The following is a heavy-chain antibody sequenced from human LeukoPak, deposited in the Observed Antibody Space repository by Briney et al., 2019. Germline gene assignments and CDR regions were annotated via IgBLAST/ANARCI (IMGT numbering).Heavy chain of an antibody. CDR1: GFTFSSYG. J-gene: IGHJ4*02. D-gene: IGHD6-6*01. CDR2: ISYDGSNK. CDR3: ATDRSSIAVRPH. Sequence: GGSLRLSCAASGFTFSSYGMHWVRQAPGKGLEWVAVISYDGSNKYYADSVKGRFTISRDNAKNTLYLQMNSLRAEDTAVYYCATDRSSIAVRPHWGQGTLVTVSS. V-gene: IGHV3-30*03.